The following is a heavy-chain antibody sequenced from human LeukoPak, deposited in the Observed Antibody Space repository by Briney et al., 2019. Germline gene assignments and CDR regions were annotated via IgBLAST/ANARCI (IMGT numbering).Heavy chain of an antibody. J-gene: IGHJ1*01. D-gene: IGHD1-26*01. CDR2: INPNSGGT. V-gene: IGHV1-2*02. CDR1: GSAFTGYY. Sequence: ASVKVSCKASGSAFTGYYMHWVRQAPGQGLEWMGWINPNSGGTYYAQKFQGRVTMTRDTSISTAYMELSRLRSDDTAVYYCAADVVGSGSAEYFQHWGQGTLVTVSS. CDR3: AADVVGSGSAEYFQH.